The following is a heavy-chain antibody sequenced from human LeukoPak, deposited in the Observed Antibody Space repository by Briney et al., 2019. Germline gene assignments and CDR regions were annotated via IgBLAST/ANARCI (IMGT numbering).Heavy chain of an antibody. CDR3: ARPLIADDAFDY. J-gene: IGHJ4*02. CDR2: SSGSGGST. V-gene: IGHV3-23*01. D-gene: IGHD6-13*01. Sequence: GGSLRLSCAASGFTFTSDAVSSVCQAPGKGLEWVSASSGSGGSTYYADSVKGRFTISRDNSKNTPYLQMNSLRVEDTTVYYCARPLIADDAFDYWGQGTLVTVSS. CDR1: GFTFTSDA.